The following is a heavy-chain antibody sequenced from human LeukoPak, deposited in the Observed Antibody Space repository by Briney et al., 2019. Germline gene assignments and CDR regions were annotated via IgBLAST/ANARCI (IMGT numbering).Heavy chain of an antibody. Sequence: GGSLRLSCSVSGFTFSSYTMHWVRQAPGKGLEYVSVIRSDGVDVYYTDSVKGRFTISRDNSKNTLYLQMSSLRPEDTAVYYCVKDLLQVTMKKLDHWGQGTLVTVSS. V-gene: IGHV3-64D*06. D-gene: IGHD4-11*01. CDR2: IRSDGVDV. CDR1: GFTFSSYT. CDR3: VKDLLQVTMKKLDH. J-gene: IGHJ4*02.